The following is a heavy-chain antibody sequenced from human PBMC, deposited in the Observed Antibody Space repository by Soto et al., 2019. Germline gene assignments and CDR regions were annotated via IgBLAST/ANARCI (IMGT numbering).Heavy chain of an antibody. Sequence: PWGSLRLSCAASGFTVSSNYMSWVRQAPGKGLEWVSVIYSGGSTYYADSVKGRFTISRDNSKNTLYLQMNSLRAEDTAVYYCARDPNYYDSSGYYPTYYYYGMDVWGQGTTVTVSS. CDR2: IYSGGST. CDR3: ARDPNYYDSSGYYPTYYYYGMDV. CDR1: GFTVSSNY. D-gene: IGHD3-22*01. V-gene: IGHV3-53*01. J-gene: IGHJ6*02.